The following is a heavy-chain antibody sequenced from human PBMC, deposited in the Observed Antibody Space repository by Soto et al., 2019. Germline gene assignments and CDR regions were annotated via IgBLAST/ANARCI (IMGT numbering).Heavy chain of an antibody. J-gene: IGHJ5*02. CDR3: ARDASFNSGYDLGWFDP. CDR1: GFTFSSYA. Sequence: GGSLRLSCAASGFTFSSYAMHWVRQAPGKGLEWVAVISYDGSNKYYADSVKGRFTISRDNSKNTLYLQMNSLRAEDTAVYYCARDASFNSGYDLGWFDPWGQGTLVTVSS. V-gene: IGHV3-30-3*01. D-gene: IGHD5-12*01. CDR2: ISYDGSNK.